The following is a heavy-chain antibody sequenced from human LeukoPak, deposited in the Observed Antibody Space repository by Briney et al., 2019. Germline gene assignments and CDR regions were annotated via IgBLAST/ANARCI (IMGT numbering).Heavy chain of an antibody. CDR1: GFTFSNAW. D-gene: IGHD3-22*01. CDR3: TTERITMIVVVITDY. V-gene: IGHV3-15*01. Sequence: GGSLRPSCAASGFTFSNAWMSWVRQAPGKGLEWVGRIKSKTDGGTTDYAAPVKGRLTISRDDSKNTLYLQMNSLKTEDTAVYYCTTERITMIVVVITDYWGQGTLVTVSS. CDR2: IKSKTDGGTT. J-gene: IGHJ4*02.